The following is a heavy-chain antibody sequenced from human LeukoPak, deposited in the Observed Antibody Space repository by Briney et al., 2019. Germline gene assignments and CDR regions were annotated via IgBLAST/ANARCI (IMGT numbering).Heavy chain of an antibody. CDR3: ATLQRGYSYGPEYYFDY. CDR1: GYSFTSYW. Sequence: GESLKISCKGSGYSFTSYWIAWVRQIPGKGLEWIGIIYPGDSDTRYSPSFQGQVSFSADKSISTAYLQWSSLKPSDTAMYYCATLQRGYSYGPEYYFDYWGQGTLVTVSS. D-gene: IGHD5-18*01. CDR2: IYPGDSDT. V-gene: IGHV5-51*01. J-gene: IGHJ4*02.